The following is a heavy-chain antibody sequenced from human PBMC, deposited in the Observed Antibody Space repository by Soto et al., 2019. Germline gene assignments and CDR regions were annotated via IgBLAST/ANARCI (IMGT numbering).Heavy chain of an antibody. J-gene: IGHJ5*02. CDR1: GGSFNSYA. V-gene: IGHV1-69*06. Sequence: SVKVSCKASGGSFNSYAISWVRQAPGQGLEWMGGIIPMSGRPNYAQRFQGKVTISADKFTSTVFMEVHSLTYEDTAVYYCARRGRESANWFDPWGQGTLVTVSS. CDR3: ARRGRESANWFDP. CDR2: IIPMSGRP.